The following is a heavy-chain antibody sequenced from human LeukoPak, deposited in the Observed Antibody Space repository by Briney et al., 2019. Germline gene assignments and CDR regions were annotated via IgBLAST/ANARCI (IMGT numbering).Heavy chain of an antibody. CDR3: AKDRVYYDSSGYYSDAFDI. CDR1: GFTLSSYA. V-gene: IGHV3-23*01. J-gene: IGHJ3*02. CDR2: ISGSGGST. Sequence: GRSLRPSCAASGFTLSSYAMSWVRQAPGKGLEWVSAISGSGGSTYYADSVKGRFTISRDNSKNTLYLQMNSLSAEETAVYYCAKDRVYYDSSGYYSDAFDIWGQGTMVTVSS. D-gene: IGHD3-22*01.